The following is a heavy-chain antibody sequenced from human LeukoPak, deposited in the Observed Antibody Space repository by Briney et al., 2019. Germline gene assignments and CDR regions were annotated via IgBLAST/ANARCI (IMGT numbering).Heavy chain of an antibody. CDR2: IYPGDSDI. CDR1: GYSFTNYW. V-gene: IGHV5-51*01. D-gene: IGHD3-10*01. CDR3: ARHGSMVRGVIGY. J-gene: IGHJ4*02. Sequence: GESLKISCKGSGYSFTNYWIGWVRQMPGKGLEWMGIIYPGDSDIRYSPSFQGQVTISADKSISTAYLQWSSLKASDTAMYYCARHGSMVRGVIGYWGQGTLVTVSS.